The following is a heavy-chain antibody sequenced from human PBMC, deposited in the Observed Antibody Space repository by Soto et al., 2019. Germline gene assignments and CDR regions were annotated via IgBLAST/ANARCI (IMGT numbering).Heavy chain of an antibody. CDR2: ISGSGGST. D-gene: IGHD6-19*01. CDR1: GFTFSSYA. J-gene: IGHJ4*02. V-gene: IGHV3-23*01. CDR3: AKMGGGPRGQWLVTFDY. Sequence: EVQLLESGGGLVQPGGSLRLSCAASGFTFSSYAMSWVRQAPGKGLEWVSAISGSGGSTYYADSVKGRFTISRDNSKNTLYLQMNSLRAEDTAVYYCAKMGGGPRGQWLVTFDYWGQGTLVTVSS.